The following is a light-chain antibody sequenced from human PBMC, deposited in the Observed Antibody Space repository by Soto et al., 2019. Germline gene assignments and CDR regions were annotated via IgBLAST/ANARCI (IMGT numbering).Light chain of an antibody. CDR1: SSNIGAGYD. V-gene: IGLV1-40*01. CDR2: GNS. Sequence: QAVVTQPPSVSGAPGQRVTISCTGSSSNIGAGYDVHWYQQLPGTAPKLLIYGNSNRPSGVPDRFSGSKSGTSASLDITGLQAEDEVDYYCQSYDSSLSAPVFGTGTKLTVL. J-gene: IGLJ1*01. CDR3: QSYDSSLSAPV.